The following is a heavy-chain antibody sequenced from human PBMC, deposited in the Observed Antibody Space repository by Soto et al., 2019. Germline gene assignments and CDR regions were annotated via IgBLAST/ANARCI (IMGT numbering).Heavy chain of an antibody. CDR2: IYATGST. Sequence: EVQMVESGGGFVQPGGYLRLSCEASGFTVSSNYMSWVRQAPGKGLEWVSVIYATGSTHYADSVKGRFAISRDSSKNTLYLQMNSLRAEDTAVYYCARENESSGLALDYWGQGTQVTVSS. CDR1: GFTVSSNY. V-gene: IGHV3-66*01. D-gene: IGHD3-22*01. CDR3: ARENESSGLALDY. J-gene: IGHJ4*02.